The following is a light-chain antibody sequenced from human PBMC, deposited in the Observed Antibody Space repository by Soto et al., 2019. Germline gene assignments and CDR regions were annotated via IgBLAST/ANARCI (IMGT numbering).Light chain of an antibody. Sequence: QSALTQPASVSGSPGQSITVSCTGTRSDVGGYNFVSWYQQHPGKAPKLLIFEVTNRPSGVSDRFSGSKSGNTASLTISGLQAEDEADYYCGSYTRSSTYVFGSGTRSSS. CDR2: EVT. CDR3: GSYTRSSTYV. J-gene: IGLJ1*01. V-gene: IGLV2-14*01. CDR1: RSDVGGYNF.